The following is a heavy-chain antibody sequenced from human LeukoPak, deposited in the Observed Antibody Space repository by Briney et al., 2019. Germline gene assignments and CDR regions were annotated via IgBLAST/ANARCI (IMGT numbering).Heavy chain of an antibody. CDR1: GGSFSGYY. CDR3: ARGGYDSSGRALHFDY. D-gene: IGHD3-22*01. CDR2: INHSGST. J-gene: IGHJ4*02. Sequence: SETLSLTCAVYGGSFSGYYWSWIRQPPGKGLEWIGEINHSGSTNYNPSLKSRVTISVDTSKNQFSLKLTSVTAADTAVYYCARGGYDSSGRALHFDYWGQGTLVTVSS. V-gene: IGHV4-34*01.